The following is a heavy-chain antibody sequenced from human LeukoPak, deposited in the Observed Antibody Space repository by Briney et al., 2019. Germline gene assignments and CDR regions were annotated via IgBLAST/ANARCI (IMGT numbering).Heavy chain of an antibody. CDR2: IYTSGST. CDR3: ARRRSGWFYYFDY. Sequence: PSETLSLTCTVSGGSISSSNYYWSWIRQPAGKGLEWIGRIYTSGSTNYNPSLKSRVTMSVDTSKNQFSLKLSSVTAADTAVYYCARRRSGWFYYFDYWGQGTLVTVSS. CDR1: GGSISSSNYY. D-gene: IGHD6-19*01. J-gene: IGHJ4*02. V-gene: IGHV4-61*02.